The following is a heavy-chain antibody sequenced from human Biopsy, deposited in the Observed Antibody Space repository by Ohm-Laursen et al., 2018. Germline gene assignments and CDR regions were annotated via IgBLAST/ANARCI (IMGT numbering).Heavy chain of an antibody. J-gene: IGHJ4*02. D-gene: IGHD3-10*01. CDR3: AGNYGDYYFDF. CDR1: GFIFDDYA. Sequence: SLRLSCAASGFIFDDYAMHWVRQAPGKGLEWVSGISWDSGRIDYADSVKGRFTISRDNSKNTLYLQMNSLRAEDTAIYSCAGNYGDYYFDFWGRGTLVTVSS. CDR2: ISWDSGRI. V-gene: IGHV3-9*01.